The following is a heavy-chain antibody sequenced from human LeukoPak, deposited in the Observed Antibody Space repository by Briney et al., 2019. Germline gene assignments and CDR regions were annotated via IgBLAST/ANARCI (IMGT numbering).Heavy chain of an antibody. J-gene: IGHJ4*02. CDR1: GYTFTNYG. CDR2: TNTYNGKT. Sequence: ASVKVSCKASGYTFTNYGLSWVRQAPGHGLEWMGWTNTYNGKTTYAPRFEGRLTMTTDTSTGTAYMDLRSLISDDTAVYYCARVPKKWLALYYFDYWGQGTLVTVSS. V-gene: IGHV1-18*01. CDR3: ARVPKKWLALYYFDY. D-gene: IGHD6-19*01.